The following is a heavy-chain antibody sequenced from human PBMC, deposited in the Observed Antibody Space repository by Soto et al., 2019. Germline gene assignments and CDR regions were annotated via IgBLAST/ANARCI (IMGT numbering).Heavy chain of an antibody. CDR3: ARGDIVGATIRFGP. CDR2: INPNSGGT. Sequence: ASVKVSCKASGYTFTGYYMHWVRQAPGQGLEWMGWINPNSGGTNYAQKFQGWVTMTRDTSISTAYMELSRLRSDDTAVYYCARGDIVGATIRFGPWGQGTLVPVSS. J-gene: IGHJ5*02. V-gene: IGHV1-2*04. CDR1: GYTFTGYY. D-gene: IGHD1-26*01.